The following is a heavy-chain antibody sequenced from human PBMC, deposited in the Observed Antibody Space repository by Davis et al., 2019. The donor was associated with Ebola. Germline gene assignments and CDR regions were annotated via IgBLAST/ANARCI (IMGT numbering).Heavy chain of an antibody. Sequence: PSETLSLTCAVHGGSFSGYYWSWIRQLPGKGLEWIGEINHSGSTNYNPSLKSRVTISVDTSKNQFSLKLSSVTAADTAVYYCARVGGRTKPFDYWGQGTLVTVSS. V-gene: IGHV4-34*01. CDR2: INHSGST. D-gene: IGHD1-26*01. CDR1: GGSFSGYY. CDR3: ARVGGRTKPFDY. J-gene: IGHJ4*02.